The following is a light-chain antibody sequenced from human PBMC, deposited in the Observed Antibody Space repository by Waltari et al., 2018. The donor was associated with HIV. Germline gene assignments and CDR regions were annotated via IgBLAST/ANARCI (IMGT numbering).Light chain of an antibody. J-gene: IGLJ1*01. V-gene: IGLV2-23*02. CDR3: CSYAGSSTYV. CDR2: EVS. Sequence: QSALTQPASVSGSPGQSITISCTGTSSAVGSYNLVSLSQQQPGKAPKLMIYEVSKRRSGVSKLFPGSKSVNTTSRTISGLQADHEADYYCCSYAGSSTYVFGTGTKVTVL. CDR1: SSAVGSYNL.